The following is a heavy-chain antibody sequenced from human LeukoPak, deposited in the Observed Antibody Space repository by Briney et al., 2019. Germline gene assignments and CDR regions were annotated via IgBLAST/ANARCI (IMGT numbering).Heavy chain of an antibody. CDR1: GGSISSYY. CDR3: ARGSFKWLAFYGMDV. D-gene: IGHD5-12*01. Sequence: SETLSLTCTVSGGSISSYYWSWIRQSPGKGLEWIGYIYYSGSTNYNPSLKSRVTISVDTSKNQFSLKLSSVTAADTAVYYCARGSFKWLAFYGMDVWGQGTTVTVSS. V-gene: IGHV4-59*01. CDR2: IYYSGST. J-gene: IGHJ6*02.